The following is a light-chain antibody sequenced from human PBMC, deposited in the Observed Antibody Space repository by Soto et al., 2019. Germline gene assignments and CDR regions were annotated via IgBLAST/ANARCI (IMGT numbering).Light chain of an antibody. Sequence: DIQMTQSPSTLSASIGDRVTITCRASQGIGKDLGWYQQKPREAPRRLIYAASSLQSGVPSRFSGSGSGTEFTLTINSLQPDDFATYYCLQHNNYPRVFCQGTKVEVK. CDR2: AAS. CDR1: QGIGKD. J-gene: IGKJ1*01. V-gene: IGKV1-17*01. CDR3: LQHNNYPRV.